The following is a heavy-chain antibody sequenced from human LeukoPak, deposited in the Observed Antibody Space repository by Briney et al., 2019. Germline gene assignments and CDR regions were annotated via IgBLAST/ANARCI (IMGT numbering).Heavy chain of an antibody. CDR1: GYSFILYG. D-gene: IGHD3-22*01. CDR2: IIPIFGTA. J-gene: IGHJ3*02. CDR3: ARDLLTYYYDSSGYYSPWGAFDI. Sequence: ASVKVSCTTSGYSFILYGISWVRQAPGQGLEWMGGIIPIFGTANYAQKFQGRVTITADESTSTAYMELSSLRSEDTAVYYCARDLLTYYYDSSGYYSPWGAFDIWGQGTMVTVS. V-gene: IGHV1-69*13.